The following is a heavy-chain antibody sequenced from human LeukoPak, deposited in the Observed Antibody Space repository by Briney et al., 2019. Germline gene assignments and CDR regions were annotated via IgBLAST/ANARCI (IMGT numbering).Heavy chain of an antibody. J-gene: IGHJ5*02. CDR2: ISGSGGST. CDR3: AKNGSPRIVVVTAIYNWFDP. V-gene: IGHV3-23*01. Sequence: PGGSLRLSRAASGFTFSSYAMSWVRQAPGKGLEWVSAISGSGGSTYYADSVKGRFTISRDNSKNTLYLQMNSLRAEDTAVYYCAKNGSPRIVVVTAIYNWFDPWGQGTLVTVSS. CDR1: GFTFSSYA. D-gene: IGHD2-21*02.